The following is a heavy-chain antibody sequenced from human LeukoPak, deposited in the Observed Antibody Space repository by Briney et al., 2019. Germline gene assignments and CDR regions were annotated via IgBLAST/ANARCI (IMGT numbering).Heavy chain of an antibody. J-gene: IGHJ4*02. CDR3: ARWYYYDSSGSDY. D-gene: IGHD3-22*01. V-gene: IGHV3-11*04. CDR2: ISDSGSSI. CDR1: GFTFNDYY. Sequence: GGSLRLSCAASGFTFNDYYMTWIRQAPGKGLEWVSYISDSGSSINYAASVKGRFTISRDNSKNTLYLQMNSLRAEDTAVYYCARWYYYDSSGSDYWGQGTLVTVSS.